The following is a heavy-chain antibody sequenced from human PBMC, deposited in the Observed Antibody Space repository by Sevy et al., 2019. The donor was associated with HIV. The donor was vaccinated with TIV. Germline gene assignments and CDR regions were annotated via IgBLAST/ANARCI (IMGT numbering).Heavy chain of an antibody. CDR1: GGTFSSYA. CDR2: IIPIFGTA. V-gene: IGHV1-69*13. D-gene: IGHD3-22*01. Sequence: ASVKVSCKASGGTFSSYAISWVRQAPGQGLEWMGGIIPIFGTANYAQKFQGRVTITADESTSTAYMELRSLRSEDTAVYYCARGVLRHYYDSSGFAFDIWGQGTMVTVSS. J-gene: IGHJ3*02. CDR3: ARGVLRHYYDSSGFAFDI.